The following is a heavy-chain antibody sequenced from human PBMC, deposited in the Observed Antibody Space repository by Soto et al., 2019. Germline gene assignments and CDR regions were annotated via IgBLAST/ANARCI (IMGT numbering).Heavy chain of an antibody. Sequence: GGSLRLSCAASGFTFSSYAMHWVRQAPGKGLEWVAVISYDGSNKYYADSVKGRFTISRDNSKNTLYLQMNSLRAEDTAVYYCARSRGYSGYDYFDYWGQGTLVTVSS. D-gene: IGHD5-12*01. CDR2: ISYDGSNK. V-gene: IGHV3-30-3*01. CDR3: ARSRGYSGYDYFDY. CDR1: GFTFSSYA. J-gene: IGHJ4*02.